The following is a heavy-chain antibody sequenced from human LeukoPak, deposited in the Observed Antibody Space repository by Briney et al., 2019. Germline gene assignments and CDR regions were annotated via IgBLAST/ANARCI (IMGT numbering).Heavy chain of an antibody. CDR1: GFTFSGSA. CDR2: IRSKANSYAT. J-gene: IGHJ6*03. D-gene: IGHD3-10*01. Sequence: GGSLRLSCAASGFTFSGSAMHWVRQASGKGLEWVGRIRSKANSYATAYAASVKGRFTISRDDSKNTAYLQMNSLKTEDTAVYYCTSYYYGSGSYYLYYYYMDVWGKGTTVTVSS. CDR3: TSYYYGSGSYYLYYYYMDV. V-gene: IGHV3-73*01.